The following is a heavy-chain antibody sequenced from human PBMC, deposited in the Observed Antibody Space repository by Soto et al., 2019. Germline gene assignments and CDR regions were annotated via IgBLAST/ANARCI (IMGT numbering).Heavy chain of an antibody. Sequence: GSLRLSCAVSGFNFRSYYMSWIRQAPGKGLEWISYIGDSGSPIYYADSVRGRFTTSRDNAKNSLYLQMNRLRAEDTAVYYCARFSDWLISYSFDYWGQGALVTVSS. CDR3: ARFSDWLISYSFDY. D-gene: IGHD3-9*01. CDR1: GFNFRSYY. CDR2: IGDSGSPI. J-gene: IGHJ4*02. V-gene: IGHV3-11*01.